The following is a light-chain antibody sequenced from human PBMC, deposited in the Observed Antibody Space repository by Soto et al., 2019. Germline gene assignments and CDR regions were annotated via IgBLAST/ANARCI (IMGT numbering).Light chain of an antibody. CDR1: QSVSSSY. CDR2: GAS. CDR3: QQYGSSPGT. V-gene: IGKV3-20*01. Sequence: EIVLTQSPGTLSLSPGERATLSCRASQSVSSSYLAWYQQKPGQAPRLLIYGASSRATGIPDRFSGSGSGTDFTLTISRLEPDDCAVYYCQQYGSSPGTFGQGTKLEIK. J-gene: IGKJ2*01.